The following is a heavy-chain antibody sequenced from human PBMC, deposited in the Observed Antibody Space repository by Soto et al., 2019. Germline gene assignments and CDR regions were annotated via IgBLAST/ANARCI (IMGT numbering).Heavy chain of an antibody. Sequence: ETLSLTCTVSGGSFSSFYWSWIRQPPGKGLEWIGNVHFSGSTDYNPSLRSRVSISLDTSTNKFSLNLSSVTAADTAVYFCAREFGFEAAEFDYWGQGALVTVSS. CDR3: AREFGFEAAEFDY. D-gene: IGHD6-13*01. J-gene: IGHJ4*02. CDR1: GGSFSSFY. V-gene: IGHV4-59*01. CDR2: VHFSGST.